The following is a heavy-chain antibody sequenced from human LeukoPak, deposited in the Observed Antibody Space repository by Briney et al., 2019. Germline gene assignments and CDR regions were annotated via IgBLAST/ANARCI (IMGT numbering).Heavy chain of an antibody. CDR2: ISYDGSNK. CDR1: GFTFSSYG. D-gene: IGHD3-22*01. V-gene: IGHV3-30*03. J-gene: IGHJ3*02. Sequence: GGSLRLSCAASGFTFSSYGMHWVRQAPGKGLEWVAVISYDGSNKYYADSVKGRFTISRDNSKNTLYLQMNSLRAEDTAVYYCARYYDSSGRTPGALDIWGQGTMVTVSS. CDR3: ARYYDSSGRTPGALDI.